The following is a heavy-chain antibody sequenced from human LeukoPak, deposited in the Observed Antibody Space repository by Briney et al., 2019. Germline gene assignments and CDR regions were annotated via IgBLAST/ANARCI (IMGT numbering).Heavy chain of an antibody. Sequence: GGSLRLSCAASGFTFSNYAMFWVRQAPGKGLEWVSAIRGYDGGLSTSYADSVKSRFTISRDNSKNTLYLQMNSLRAEDTAVYYCAKDPNGDYLGAFDFWGQGTMVTVSS. CDR3: AKDPNGDYLGAFDF. J-gene: IGHJ3*01. CDR1: GFTFSNYA. D-gene: IGHD4-17*01. V-gene: IGHV3-23*01. CDR2: IRGYDGGLST.